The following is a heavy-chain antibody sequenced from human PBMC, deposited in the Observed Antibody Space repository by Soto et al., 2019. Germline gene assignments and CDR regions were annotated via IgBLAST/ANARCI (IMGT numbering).Heavy chain of an antibody. CDR2: IYYSGST. CDR3: ARDVGGAIFYGMDV. CDR1: GGSISSGGYY. V-gene: IGHV4-31*03. Sequence: LSLPCTVSGGSISSGGYYCSWIRQHPGKGLEWIGYIYYSGSTYYNPSLKSRVTISVDTSKNQFSLKLSSVTAADTAVYYCARDVGGAIFYGMDVWGQGTTVTVSS. D-gene: IGHD3-3*01. J-gene: IGHJ6*02.